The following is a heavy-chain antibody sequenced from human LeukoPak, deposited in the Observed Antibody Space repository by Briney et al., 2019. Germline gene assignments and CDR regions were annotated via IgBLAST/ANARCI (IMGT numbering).Heavy chain of an antibody. V-gene: IGHV4-59*01. CDR3: ARTTEGGYTYDYFYYYYMDV. CDR1: GGSISSDY. CDR2: IYYSGST. Sequence: SETLSPTCTVSGGSISSDYWSWIRQPPGKGLEWIGYIYYSGSTNYNPSLKSRVTISVDTSKNQFSLKLSSVTAADTAVYYCARTTEGGYTYDYFYYYYMDVWGKGTTVTISS. J-gene: IGHJ6*03. D-gene: IGHD5-18*01.